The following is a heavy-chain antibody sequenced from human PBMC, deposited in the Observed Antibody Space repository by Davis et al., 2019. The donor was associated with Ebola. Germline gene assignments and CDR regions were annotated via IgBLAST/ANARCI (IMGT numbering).Heavy chain of an antibody. D-gene: IGHD1-7*01. J-gene: IGHJ4*02. CDR1: GGSISSGDYY. CDR2: IYYSGST. CDR3: AREVTGTPFSFDY. V-gene: IGHV4-30-4*01. Sequence: SETLSLTCTVSGGSISSGDYYWSWIRQPPGKGLEWIGYIYYSGSTNYNPSLKSRVTISVDTSKNQFSLKLSSVTAADTAVYYCAREVTGTPFSFDYWGQGTLVTVSS.